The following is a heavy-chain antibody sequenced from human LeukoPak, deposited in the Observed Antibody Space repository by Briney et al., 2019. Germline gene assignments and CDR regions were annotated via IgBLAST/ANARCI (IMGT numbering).Heavy chain of an antibody. Sequence: GGSLRLSCAASGFTFSSYGMHWVRQAPGKGLEWVAVISYDGSNKYYADSVKGRFTISRDNSKNTLYLQMNSLRAEDTAVYYCAKGGDYWGQGTLVTVSS. CDR3: AKGGDY. J-gene: IGHJ4*02. V-gene: IGHV3-30*18. CDR2: ISYDGSNK. CDR1: GFTFSSYG.